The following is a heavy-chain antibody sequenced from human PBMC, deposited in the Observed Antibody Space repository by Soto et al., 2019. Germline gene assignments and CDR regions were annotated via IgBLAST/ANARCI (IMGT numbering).Heavy chain of an antibody. CDR2: ISSSSSYI. D-gene: IGHD2-15*01. CDR1: GFTFSSYS. Sequence: EVQLVESGGGLVKPGGSLRLSCAASGFTFSSYSMNWVRQAPGKGLEWVSSISSSSSYIYYADSVKGRFTISRDNAKNSLYLQMNSLRAEDTAVYYCARVVGGLGDYYCGMDVWGQGTTVTVSS. J-gene: IGHJ6*02. V-gene: IGHV3-21*01. CDR3: ARVVGGLGDYYCGMDV.